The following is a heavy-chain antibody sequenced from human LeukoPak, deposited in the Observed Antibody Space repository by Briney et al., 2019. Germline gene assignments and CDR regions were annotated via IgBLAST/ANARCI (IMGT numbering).Heavy chain of an antibody. V-gene: IGHV3-23*01. Sequence: HPGGSLRLSCAASGFTFSSYAMSWVRQAPGKGLEWVSAISGSGGSTYYADSVRGRFTISRDNSKNTLYLQMNSLRAEDTAVYYCAKNRVGEYYYDSSAVGLFDYWGQGTLVTVSS. J-gene: IGHJ4*02. D-gene: IGHD3-22*01. CDR3: AKNRVGEYYYDSSAVGLFDY. CDR1: GFTFSSYA. CDR2: ISGSGGST.